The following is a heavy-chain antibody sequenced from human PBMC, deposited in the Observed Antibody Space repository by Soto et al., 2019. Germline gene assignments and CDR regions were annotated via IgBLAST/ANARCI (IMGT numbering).Heavy chain of an antibody. CDR3: AREGGRWELL. CDR2: IYNSGST. D-gene: IGHD1-26*01. J-gene: IGHJ4*02. V-gene: IGHV4-59*01. Sequence: TVSGGSISSYYWSWIRQPPGKGLEWIGYIYNSGSTNYNPSLKSRVTISLDTSKNQFSLKLSSVTAADTAVYYCAREGGRWELLWGQGTLVTVSS. CDR1: GGSISSYY.